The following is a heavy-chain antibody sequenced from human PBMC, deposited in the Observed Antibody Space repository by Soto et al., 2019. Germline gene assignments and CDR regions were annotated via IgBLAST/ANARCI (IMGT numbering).Heavy chain of an antibody. J-gene: IGHJ4*02. CDR1: GFTFSSYW. V-gene: IGHV3-74*01. CDR2: IKGDEITT. D-gene: IGHD4-17*01. CDR3: ARGLYGAYGQDF. Sequence: GGSLRLSCAASGFTFSSYWIHWVRQAPGKGLVWVSRIKGDEITTNYADSVKGRFTISRDNAKNTVFLQMHSLRAEDTAPYYCARGLYGAYGQDFWGQGILVTVSS.